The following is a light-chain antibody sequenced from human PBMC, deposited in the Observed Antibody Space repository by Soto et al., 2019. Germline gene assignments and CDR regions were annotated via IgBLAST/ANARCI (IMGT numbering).Light chain of an antibody. J-gene: IGKJ4*01. V-gene: IGKV3-15*01. Sequence: EIVMTQSPATLSVSPGEGATLSCRASQRVSNNLAWYQQKPGQAPRLLIYGASTRATGIPARCSGSGSGTEFTLTISSLQSEDFAVDYCQQYNIWPPLTFGGGTKVEIK. CDR1: QRVSNN. CDR2: GAS. CDR3: QQYNIWPPLT.